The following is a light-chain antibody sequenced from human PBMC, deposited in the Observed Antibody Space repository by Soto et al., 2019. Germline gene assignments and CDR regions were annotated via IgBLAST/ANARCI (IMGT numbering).Light chain of an antibody. CDR3: EHTTDFT. Sequence: DIQMTQSPSTLAASVGDTVTMTCRSSSKWLAWYQMKPGKAPKLLIYDVSNLERGVPPRFSGSTSGAESTLTISGLQPDDLGTYYFEHTTDFTFGQGTKVEIK. CDR1: SSKW. CDR2: DVS. V-gene: IGKV1-5*01. J-gene: IGKJ2*01.